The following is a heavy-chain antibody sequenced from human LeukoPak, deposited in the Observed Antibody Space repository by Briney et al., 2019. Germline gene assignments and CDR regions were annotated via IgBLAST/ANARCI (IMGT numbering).Heavy chain of an antibody. CDR3: ARYYYDSSGYYSFGY. CDR1: GGSISSYY. V-gene: IGHV4-59*01. Sequence: PSETLSPTCTVSGGSISSYYWSWIRQPPGKGLEWIGYIYYSGSTNYNPSLKSRVTISVDTSKNQFSLKLSSVTAADTAVYYCARYYYDSSGYYSFGYWGQGTLVTVSS. D-gene: IGHD3-22*01. CDR2: IYYSGST. J-gene: IGHJ4*02.